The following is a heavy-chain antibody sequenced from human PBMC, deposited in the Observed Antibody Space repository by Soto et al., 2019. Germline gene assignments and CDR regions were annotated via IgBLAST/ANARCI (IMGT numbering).Heavy chain of an antibody. CDR1: GFTFSSYG. Sequence: QVQLMEYGGSVLQTGRSLRLSCAAYGFTFSSYGMHWVRQAPGKGLEWVTIISNDGSIQDYGDSVKGRFTVSRENSKNPLGREMNSRAAGDAATFYGGKGRRERSGTGSSCFGMDVWGQGTTLTVSS. CDR3: GKGRRERSGTGSSCFGMDV. D-gene: IGHD3-3*01. CDR2: ISNDGSIQ. J-gene: IGHJ6*02. V-gene: IGHV3-30*18.